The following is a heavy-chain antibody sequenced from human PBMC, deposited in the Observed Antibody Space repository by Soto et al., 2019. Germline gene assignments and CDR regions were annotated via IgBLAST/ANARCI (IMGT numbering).Heavy chain of an antibody. V-gene: IGHV1-2*02. D-gene: IGHD5-12*01. Sequence: ASVKVSCKASGYTFTGYYMHWVRQAPGQGLEWMGWINPNSGGTNYAQKFQGRVTMTRDTSISTAYMELSRLRSDDTAVYYCARSRRSGYSGYSDYWGQGTLVTVSS. CDR3: ARSRRSGYSGYSDY. CDR1: GYTFTGYY. CDR2: INPNSGGT. J-gene: IGHJ4*02.